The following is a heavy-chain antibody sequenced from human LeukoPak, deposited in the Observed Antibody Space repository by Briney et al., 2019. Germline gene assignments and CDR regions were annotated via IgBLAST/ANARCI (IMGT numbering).Heavy chain of an antibody. CDR3: ARARVTVAIDY. J-gene: IGHJ4*02. CDR1: GGSFSGYY. D-gene: IGHD5-12*01. V-gene: IGHV4-34*01. Sequence: SETLSLTCAVYGGSFSGYYWSWIRQPPGKGLEWIGEINHSGSTNYNPSLKRRVTVSVDTSKNQFSLKLTSVLAADTAVYYCARARVTVAIDYWGQGTLVTVSS. CDR2: INHSGST.